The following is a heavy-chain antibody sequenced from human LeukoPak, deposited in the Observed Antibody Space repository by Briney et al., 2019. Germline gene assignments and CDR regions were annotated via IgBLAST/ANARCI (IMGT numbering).Heavy chain of an antibody. CDR2: RIAYNGNT. CDR3: AREGGDYYGSGSYYNPLDNWFDP. V-gene: IGHV1-18*04. Sequence: GSAQDSCKHSGYTFISYGISWVRQALGRGVEGMGWRIAYNGNTNYAQKLQDRVTITTDTSPSTPYIELRSLRSDDTAVYDCAREGGDYYGSGSYYNPLDNWFDPWGQGTLVTDSS. D-gene: IGHD3-10*01. CDR1: GYTFISYG. J-gene: IGHJ5*02.